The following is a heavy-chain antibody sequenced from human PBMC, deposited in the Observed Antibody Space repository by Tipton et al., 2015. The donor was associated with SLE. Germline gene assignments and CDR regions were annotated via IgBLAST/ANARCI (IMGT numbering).Heavy chain of an antibody. Sequence: LRLSCTVSGGSVSSGSHYWSWIRQPPGKGLEWIGYIYYSESTNYNPSLKSLVTISVDTSKNQFSRKLSSVTAADTAVYYCASGHSSSWSYWGQGTLVTVSS. V-gene: IGHV4-61*01. CDR2: IYYSEST. J-gene: IGHJ4*02. D-gene: IGHD6-13*01. CDR1: GGSVSSGSHY. CDR3: ASGHSSSWSY.